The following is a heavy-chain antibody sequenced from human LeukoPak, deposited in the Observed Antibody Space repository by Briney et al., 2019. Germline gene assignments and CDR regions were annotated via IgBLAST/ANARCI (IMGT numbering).Heavy chain of an antibody. V-gene: IGHV1-69*05. CDR1: GGTFSRYA. CDR3: ARYCSSTSCYSDNYGMDV. D-gene: IGHD2-2*02. J-gene: IGHJ6*02. CDR2: IIPIFGTA. Sequence: EASVKVSCKASGGTFSRYAISWVRQAPGQGLEWMGGIIPIFGTANHAQKFQGRVTITRDTSASTAYMELSSLRSEDTAVYYCARYCSSTSCYSDNYGMDVWGQGTTVTVSS.